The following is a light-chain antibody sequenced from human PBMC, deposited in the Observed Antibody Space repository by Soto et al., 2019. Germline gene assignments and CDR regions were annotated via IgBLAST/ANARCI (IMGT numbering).Light chain of an antibody. V-gene: IGLV2-11*01. CDR1: SSDVGGYNY. CDR3: FSYTGTYTVV. Sequence: QSVLTQPRSVSGSPGQSVTISCTETSSDVGGYNYVSWYQQHPAKAPKLMIYDVSKRPSGVPDRFSGSRSGNTASLTISGLQAEDEADYYCFSYTGTYTVVFGGGTQLTVL. CDR2: DVS. J-gene: IGLJ3*02.